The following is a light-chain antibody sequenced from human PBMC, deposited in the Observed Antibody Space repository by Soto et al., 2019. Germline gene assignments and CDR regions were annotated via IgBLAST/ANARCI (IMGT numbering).Light chain of an antibody. CDR1: SSNIGAGYD. Sequence: QSALTQPPSVSGAPGQRVTIPCTGSSSNIGAGYDVHWYQQLPGTAPKLLIYGNSNRPSGVPDRFSGSKSGTSASLAITGLQAEDEADYYCQSYDSSLSAYVFGTGTKVTVL. V-gene: IGLV1-40*01. J-gene: IGLJ1*01. CDR3: QSYDSSLSAYV. CDR2: GNS.